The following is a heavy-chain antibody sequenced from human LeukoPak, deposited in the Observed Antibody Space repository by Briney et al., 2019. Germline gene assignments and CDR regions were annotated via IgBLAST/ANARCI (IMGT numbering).Heavy chain of an antibody. J-gene: IGHJ4*02. CDR1: GYTFTSYY. CDR3: ARGETDHYIPLFDY. D-gene: IGHD3-9*01. Sequence: ASVKVSCKASGYTFTSYYMHWVRQAPGQGLEWMGWINPNSGGTNYPQKFQGRVTMTRDTSISTAYMELSRLKSDDTAVYYCARGETDHYIPLFDYWGQGTLVTVSS. CDR2: INPNSGGT. V-gene: IGHV1-2*02.